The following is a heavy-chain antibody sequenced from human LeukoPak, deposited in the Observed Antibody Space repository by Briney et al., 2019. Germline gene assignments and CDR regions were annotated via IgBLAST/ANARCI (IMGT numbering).Heavy chain of an antibody. CDR1: GGSISTYY. J-gene: IGHJ3*02. Sequence: SETLSRTCTVSGGSISTYYWSWLRQPPGKGLEWIGYIYNSGRTNYNPSLESRVTISVDTSKNQFSLKLNSVTAADTAVYYCVRERNCSGASCLDGFDIWGQGTMVTVSS. D-gene: IGHD2-15*01. CDR2: IYNSGRT. CDR3: VRERNCSGASCLDGFDI. V-gene: IGHV4-59*01.